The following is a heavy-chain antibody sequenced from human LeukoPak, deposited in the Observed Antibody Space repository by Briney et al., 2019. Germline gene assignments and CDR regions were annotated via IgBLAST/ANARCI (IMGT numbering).Heavy chain of an antibody. V-gene: IGHV3-21*01. CDR1: RFTFSSYS. J-gene: IGHJ4*02. Sequence: GGSLRLSCAASRFTFSSYSMNWVRQAPGKGLEWVSSISSSSSYIYYADSVKGRFTISRDNAKNSLYLQMNSLRAEDTAVYYCASYGRYSDSYWGQGTLVTVSS. CDR3: ASYGRYSDSY. CDR2: ISSSSSYI. D-gene: IGHD3-9*01.